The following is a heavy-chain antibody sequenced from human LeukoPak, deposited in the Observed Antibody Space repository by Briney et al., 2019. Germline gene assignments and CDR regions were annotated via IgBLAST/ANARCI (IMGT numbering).Heavy chain of an antibody. J-gene: IGHJ5*02. CDR2: INPNSGGT. V-gene: IGHV1-2*04. D-gene: IGHD6-13*01. CDR3: ARERKGYHNWFDP. CDR1: GYTFTGYY. Sequence: ASVMVSCKASGYTFTGYYMHWVRQAPGQGLEWMGWINPNSGGTNYAQKFQGWVTMTRDTSISTAYMELSRLRSDDTAVYYCARERKGYHNWFDPWGQGTLVTVSS.